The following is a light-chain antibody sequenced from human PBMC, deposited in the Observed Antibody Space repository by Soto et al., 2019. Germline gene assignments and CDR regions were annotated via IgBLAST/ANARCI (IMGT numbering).Light chain of an antibody. V-gene: IGKV1-39*01. CDR2: DAT. CDR1: QSISSY. Sequence: DIQMTQSPSSLSASVGDRVTIPCRASQSISSYLNWYQQRPGKAPNLMIYDATRLHSGVPPRFSGSGYGTDCTLTITSLQLEDVATYYCQQSDVSPRTFGQGTKVDIK. CDR3: QQSDVSPRT. J-gene: IGKJ1*01.